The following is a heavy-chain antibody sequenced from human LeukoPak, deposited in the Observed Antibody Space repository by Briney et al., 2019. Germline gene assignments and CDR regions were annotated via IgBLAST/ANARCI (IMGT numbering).Heavy chain of an antibody. D-gene: IGHD6-6*01. V-gene: IGHV1-69*13. Sequence: GASVTVSCKASGGTFSSYAISWVRQAPGQGLEWMGGIIPIFGTANYAQKFQGRVTITADESTSTAYMELSSLRSEDTAVYYCARANYSSSSVGGYYYFGLDVWGQGTLVTVSS. CDR1: GGTFSSYA. CDR3: ARANYSSSSVGGYYYFGLDV. CDR2: IIPIFGTA. J-gene: IGHJ6*02.